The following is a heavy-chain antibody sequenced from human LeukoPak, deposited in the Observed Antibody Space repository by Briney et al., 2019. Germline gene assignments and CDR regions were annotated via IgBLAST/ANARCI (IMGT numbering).Heavy chain of an antibody. J-gene: IGHJ4*02. CDR2: IYHSGST. D-gene: IGHD3-16*01. CDR3: ASVGEVTQLGVY. V-gene: IGHV4-38-2*02. CDR1: GYSISSGYY. Sequence: SETLSLTCTVSGYSISSGYYWGWIRQPPGQGLEWIGSIYHSGSTYYNPSLKSRVTISVDTSKNQFSLKLSSVTAADTAVYYCASVGEVTQLGVYWGQGTLVTVSS.